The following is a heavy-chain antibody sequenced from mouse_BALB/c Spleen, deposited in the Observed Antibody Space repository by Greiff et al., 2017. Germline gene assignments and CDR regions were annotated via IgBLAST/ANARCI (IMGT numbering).Heavy chain of an antibody. CDR1: GYSITSDYA. D-gene: IGHD1-2*01. CDR3: ARETLATAYAMDY. J-gene: IGHJ4*01. CDR2: ISYSGST. V-gene: IGHV3-2*02. Sequence: EVQLQESGPGLVKPSQSLSLTCTVTGYSITSDYAWNWIRQFPGNKLEWMGYISYSGSTSYNPSLKSRISITRDTSKNQFFLQLNSVTTEDTATYYCARETLATAYAMDYWGQGTSVTVSS.